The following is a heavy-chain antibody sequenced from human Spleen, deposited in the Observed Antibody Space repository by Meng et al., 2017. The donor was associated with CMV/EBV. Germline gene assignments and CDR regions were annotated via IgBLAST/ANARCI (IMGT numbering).Heavy chain of an antibody. D-gene: IGHD2-15*01. Sequence: ASVKVSCKASGYTFTSYYIHWVRQAPGQGLEWMGWISAYNGNTNYAQKLQGRVTMTTDTSTSTAYMELRSLRSDDTAVYYCARGDTLPRYYGMDVWGQGTTVTVSS. CDR2: ISAYNGNT. CDR3: ARGDTLPRYYGMDV. V-gene: IGHV1-18*04. J-gene: IGHJ6*02. CDR1: GYTFTSYY.